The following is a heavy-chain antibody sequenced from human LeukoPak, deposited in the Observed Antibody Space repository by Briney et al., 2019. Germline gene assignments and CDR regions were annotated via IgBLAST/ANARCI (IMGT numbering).Heavy chain of an antibody. J-gene: IGHJ6*02. Sequence: GKSLRLSRVSSGFIFTSHGMQWVRQAPGKGLEWVAVIGHDGRNQNYADSVKGRFTISRDNSKNTLYLQMNSLRADDTAIYYCARNQQLGGHSYYYYGMDVWGQGTTVTVSS. V-gene: IGHV3-33*01. CDR3: ARNQQLGGHSYYYYGMDV. CDR1: GFIFTSHG. CDR2: IGHDGRNQ. D-gene: IGHD3-16*01.